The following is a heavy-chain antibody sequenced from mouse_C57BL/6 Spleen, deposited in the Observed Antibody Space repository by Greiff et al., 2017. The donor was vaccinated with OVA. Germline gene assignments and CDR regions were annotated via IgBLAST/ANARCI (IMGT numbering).Heavy chain of an antibody. CDR2: INPGSGGT. CDR1: GYAFTNYL. Sequence: VQLVESGAELVRPGTSVKVSCKASGYAFTNYLIEWVKQRPGQGLEWIGVINPGSGGTNYKEKFKGKATLTADKSSSTAYMQLSSLTSEDSAVYFCARSGTAQATWFAYWGQGTLVTVSA. CDR3: ARSGTAQATWFAY. V-gene: IGHV1-54*01. D-gene: IGHD3-2*02. J-gene: IGHJ3*01.